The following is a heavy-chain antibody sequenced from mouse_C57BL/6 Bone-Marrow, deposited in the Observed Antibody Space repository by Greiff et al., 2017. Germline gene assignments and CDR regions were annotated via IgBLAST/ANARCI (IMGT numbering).Heavy chain of an antibody. CDR3: ARSYWDYAMDY. D-gene: IGHD2-10*01. V-gene: IGHV7-3*01. Sequence: EVQLVESGGGLVQPGGSLSLSCAASGFTFTDYYMSWVRQPPGQALEWLGFIRNKANGYTTEYNASVKGRFTISRDNSQSILYLQMNALSAEDSATYYCARSYWDYAMDYWGQGTSVTVSS. CDR2: IRNKANGYTT. J-gene: IGHJ4*01. CDR1: GFTFTDYY.